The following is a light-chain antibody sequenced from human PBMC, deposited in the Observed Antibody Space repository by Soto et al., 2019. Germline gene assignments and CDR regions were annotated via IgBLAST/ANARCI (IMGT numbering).Light chain of an antibody. V-gene: IGKV1-33*01. CDR1: QDIRNY. J-gene: IGKJ3*01. Sequence: DIQMPQSPSSLSASVGDRVTITCQASQDIRNYLNWYQQKPGKAPKLLIYDASNLETGVPSRFSGSGSVTHFTFTISSLQPEDIATYYCQHYDNLPFFGPGTKVDIK. CDR3: QHYDNLPF. CDR2: DAS.